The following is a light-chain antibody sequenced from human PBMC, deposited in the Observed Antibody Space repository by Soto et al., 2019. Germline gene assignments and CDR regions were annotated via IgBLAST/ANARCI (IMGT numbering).Light chain of an antibody. J-gene: IGKJ1*01. Sequence: DIQMTQSPSSLSASVGDRVTITCRASQGISSFLAWYQQRPGKVPKVLIYAASTLHSGMPSRFTGSGSGTDFTLTITNVQPEDVATYYCQNYYNAPETFGQGTKVEI. CDR1: QGISSF. V-gene: IGKV1-27*01. CDR3: QNYYNAPET. CDR2: AAS.